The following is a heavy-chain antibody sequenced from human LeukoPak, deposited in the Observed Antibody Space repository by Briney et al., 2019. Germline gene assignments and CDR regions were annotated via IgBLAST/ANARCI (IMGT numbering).Heavy chain of an antibody. Sequence: GGSLRLSCAASGFTFSDYYMSWIRQAPGKGLEWVSYISSSGSTIYYADSVKGRFTISRDNAKNSLYLQMNSLRAEDTAVYYCARLYYDFWSGYHLDYYYYMDVWGKGTTVTVFS. CDR3: ARLYYDFWSGYHLDYYYYMDV. J-gene: IGHJ6*03. D-gene: IGHD3-3*01. V-gene: IGHV3-11*04. CDR2: ISSSGSTI. CDR1: GFTFSDYY.